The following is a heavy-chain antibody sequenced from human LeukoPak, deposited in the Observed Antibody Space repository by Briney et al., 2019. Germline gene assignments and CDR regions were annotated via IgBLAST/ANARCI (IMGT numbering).Heavy chain of an antibody. D-gene: IGHD6-13*01. CDR3: ARDFGSSSGTLEDY. V-gene: IGHV3-30-3*01. CDR2: ISYDGSNK. Sequence: GGSLRLSCAASGFTFSSYAMHWVRQAPGKGLEWVAVISYDGSNKYYADSVKGRFTISRDNSKNTLYLQMSSLRAEDTAVYYCARDFGSSSGTLEDYWGQGTLVTVSS. J-gene: IGHJ4*02. CDR1: GFTFSSYA.